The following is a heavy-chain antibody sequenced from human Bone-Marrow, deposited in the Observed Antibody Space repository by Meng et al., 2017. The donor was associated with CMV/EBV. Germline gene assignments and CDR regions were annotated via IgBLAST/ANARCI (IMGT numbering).Heavy chain of an antibody. Sequence: SETLSLTCAVYGGSFSGYYWSWIRQPPGKGLEWIGEINHSGSTNYNPSLKSRVTISVDTSKNQFSLKLSSVTAADTAVYYCARELAGATLYWGQGTLVTLSS. CDR1: GGSFSGYY. CDR2: INHSGST. J-gene: IGHJ4*02. CDR3: ARELAGATLY. D-gene: IGHD1-26*01. V-gene: IGHV4-34*01.